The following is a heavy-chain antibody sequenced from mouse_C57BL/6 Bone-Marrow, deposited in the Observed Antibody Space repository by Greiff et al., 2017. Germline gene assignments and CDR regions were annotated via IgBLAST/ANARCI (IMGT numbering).Heavy chain of an antibody. CDR3: ARPPYDYDGAGFAY. D-gene: IGHD2-4*01. CDR1: GFTFSDYY. J-gene: IGHJ3*01. CDR2: ISNGGGST. V-gene: IGHV5-12*01. Sequence: EVQLVESGGGLVQPGGSLKLSCAASGFTFSDYYMYWVRQTPEKRLEWVAYISNGGGSTYYPDTVKGRFTISRDNAKNTLYLQMIRLKSEDTAMYYCARPPYDYDGAGFAYWGQGTLVTVSA.